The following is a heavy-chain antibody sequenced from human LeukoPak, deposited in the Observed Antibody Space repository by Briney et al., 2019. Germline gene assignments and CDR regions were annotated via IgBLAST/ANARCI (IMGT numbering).Heavy chain of an antibody. CDR3: ARVFKGY. Sequence: SETLSLTCTVSGASINSSSYYWGWIRQPPGKGLEWIGSIYYSGSTYYNPSLKSRVTISVDTSKNQFSLKLSSVTAADTAVYYCARVFKGYWGQGTLVTVSS. CDR1: GASINSSSYY. V-gene: IGHV4-39*01. CDR2: IYYSGST. J-gene: IGHJ4*02.